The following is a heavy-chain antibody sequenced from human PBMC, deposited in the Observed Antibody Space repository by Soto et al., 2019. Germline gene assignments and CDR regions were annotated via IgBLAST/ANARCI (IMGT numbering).Heavy chain of an antibody. D-gene: IGHD2-21*02. CDR2: ISAYNGNT. J-gene: IGHJ3*02. V-gene: IGHV1-18*01. Sequence: QGQLVQSGAEVKKPGASVKVSCKASGYTITNYGISWVRQAPGQGLEWMGWISAYNGNTHYAQKLQGRVTMTTDTSKSTAYMELRSLRSDDTAVYYCARDLAYCGGDCYVDAFDIWGQGTMVTVSS. CDR1: GYTITNYG. CDR3: ARDLAYCGGDCYVDAFDI.